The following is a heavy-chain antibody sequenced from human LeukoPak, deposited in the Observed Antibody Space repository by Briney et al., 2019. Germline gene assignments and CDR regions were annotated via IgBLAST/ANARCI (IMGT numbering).Heavy chain of an antibody. V-gene: IGHV6-1*01. CDR2: TYYRSKWYN. J-gene: IGHJ4*02. D-gene: IGHD6-19*01. CDR3: ARDLGNTGWYTSDY. CDR1: GDSVSSNNGA. Sequence: SQTLSLTCDISGDSVSSNNGAWNWIRQSPSRGLEWLGRTYYRSKWYNDYAGSLNGRITISPDTSKNQFSLHLNSVTPEDTAVYYCARDLGNTGWYTSDYWGQGILVTVSS.